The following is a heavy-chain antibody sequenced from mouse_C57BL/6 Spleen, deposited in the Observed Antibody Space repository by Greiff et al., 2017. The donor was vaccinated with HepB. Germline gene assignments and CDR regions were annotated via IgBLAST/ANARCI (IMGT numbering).Heavy chain of an antibody. CDR2: ISDGGSYT. CDR3: ARETYGSSYGYFDV. Sequence: EVKVVESGGGLVKPGGSLKLSCAASGFTFSSYAMSWVRQTPEKRLEWVATISDGGSYTYYPDNVKGRFTISRDNAKNNLYLQMSHLKSEDTAMYYCARETYGSSYGYFDVWGTGTTVTVSS. CDR1: GFTFSSYA. V-gene: IGHV5-4*01. D-gene: IGHD1-1*01. J-gene: IGHJ1*03.